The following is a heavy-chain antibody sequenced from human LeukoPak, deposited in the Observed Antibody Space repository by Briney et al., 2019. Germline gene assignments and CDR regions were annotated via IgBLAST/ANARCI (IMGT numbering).Heavy chain of an antibody. J-gene: IGHJ4*02. CDR2: IRYSGTT. V-gene: IGHV4-39*01. D-gene: IGHD2-21*02. Sequence: SETLSLTCTVSGGSISSNYDHWDWIRQPPGKGLEWLGSIRYSGTTYYNPSLKGRVTIFVDTSNNQFSLRLRSVTAADTAVYYCARRLHYFDYWGQGSLVTVSS. CDR1: GGSISSNYDH. CDR3: ARRLHYFDY.